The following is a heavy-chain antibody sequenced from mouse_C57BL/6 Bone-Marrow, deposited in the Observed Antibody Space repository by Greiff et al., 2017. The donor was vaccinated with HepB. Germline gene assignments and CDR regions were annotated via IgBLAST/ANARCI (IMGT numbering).Heavy chain of an antibody. D-gene: IGHD2-4*01. CDR2: IWSGGST. CDR3: AKKDYEYADYYAMDY. Sequence: QVQLKQSGPGLVQPSQSLSITCTVSGFSLTSYGVHWVRQPPGKGLEWLGVIWSGGSTDYNAAFISILSISKDNSKSQVFFKMNSLQADDTAIYYCAKKDYEYADYYAMDYGGQGTSVTVSS. CDR1: GFSLTSYG. J-gene: IGHJ4*01. V-gene: IGHV2-4*01.